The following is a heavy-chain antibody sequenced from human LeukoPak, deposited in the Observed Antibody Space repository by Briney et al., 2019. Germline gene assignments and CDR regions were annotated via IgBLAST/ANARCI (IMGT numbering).Heavy chain of an antibody. CDR1: GFTFSSYG. Sequence: GGSLRLSCAASGFTFSSYGMHWVRQAPGKGLEWVAFIRYDGSNKYYADSVKGRFTISRDNSKNTLYLQMNSLRAEDTAVYYCAKEGYDYVWGSYRFQYYYYMDVWGKGTTVTISS. CDR2: IRYDGSNK. D-gene: IGHD3-16*02. CDR3: AKEGYDYVWGSYRFQYYYYMDV. J-gene: IGHJ6*03. V-gene: IGHV3-30*02.